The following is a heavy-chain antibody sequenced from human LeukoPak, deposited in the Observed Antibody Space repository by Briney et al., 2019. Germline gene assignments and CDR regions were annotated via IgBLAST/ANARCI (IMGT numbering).Heavy chain of an antibody. D-gene: IGHD6-13*01. CDR1: GFTFDDYA. Sequence: GGSLRLSCAASGFTFDDYAMHWVRQAPGKGLEWVSGISWNSGSMGYADSVKGRFTISRDNAKNSLYLQMNSLRAEDMALYYCAKDKSSSWNHYYYYYMDVWGKGTTVTVSS. CDR3: AKDKSSSWNHYYYYYMDV. CDR2: ISWNSGSM. V-gene: IGHV3-9*03. J-gene: IGHJ6*03.